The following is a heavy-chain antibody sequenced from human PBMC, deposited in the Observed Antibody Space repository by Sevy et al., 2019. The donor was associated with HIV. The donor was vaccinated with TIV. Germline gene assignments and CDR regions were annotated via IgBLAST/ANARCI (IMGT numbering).Heavy chain of an antibody. CDR1: GFSFSGYG. D-gene: IGHD6-19*01. V-gene: IGHV3-30*19. CDR2: ISYDGSNK. Sequence: GGSLRLSCAASGFSFSGYGMHWVRQAPGKGLEWVAVISYDGSNKYYADSVKGRFTISRDNSKNTLYLQMNSLRAEDTAVYYCARESSGRAFDYWGQGTLVTVSS. J-gene: IGHJ4*02. CDR3: ARESSGRAFDY.